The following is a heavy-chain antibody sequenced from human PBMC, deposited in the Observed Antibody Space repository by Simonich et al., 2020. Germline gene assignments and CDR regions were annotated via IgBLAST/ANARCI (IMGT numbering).Heavy chain of an antibody. Sequence: EVQLVESGGGLVQPGGSLRLSCAASGFTFSSYEMNWVRQGPGKGLEWVSYISSSGRTIYYEDAVKGRFTISRDNAKNSLYLQMNSLRAEDTAVYYCARDFRLQLVEIGTYYYYGMDVWGQGTTVTVSS. J-gene: IGHJ6*02. CDR3: ARDFRLQLVEIGTYYYYGMDV. CDR1: GFTFSSYE. CDR2: ISSSGRTI. V-gene: IGHV3-48*03. D-gene: IGHD6-6*01.